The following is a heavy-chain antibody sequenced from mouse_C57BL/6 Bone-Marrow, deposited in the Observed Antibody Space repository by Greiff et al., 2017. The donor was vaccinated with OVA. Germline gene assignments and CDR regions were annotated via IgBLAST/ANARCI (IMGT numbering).Heavy chain of an antibody. V-gene: IGHV1-47*01. CDR2: FHPYNDDT. D-gene: IGHD2-4*01. J-gene: IGHJ3*01. Sequence: QVQLKESGAELVKPGASVKMSCKASGYTFTTYPIEWMKQNHGKSLEWIGNFHPYNDDTKYNEKFKGKATLTVEKSSSTVYLELSRFTSDDSAVYYCARPGDYDGDWFAYWGQGTLVTVSA. CDR1: GYTFTTYP. CDR3: ARPGDYDGDWFAY.